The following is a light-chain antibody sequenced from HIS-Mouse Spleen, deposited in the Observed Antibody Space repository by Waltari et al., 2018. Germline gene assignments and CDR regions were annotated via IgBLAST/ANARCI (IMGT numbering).Light chain of an antibody. CDR3: EKKYSTPAT. CDR1: QSVLYSSNNKNY. V-gene: IGKV4-1*01. J-gene: IGKJ1*01. Sequence: DIVMTQSPDSLAVSLGEGATINFQSSQSVLYSSNNKNYLAWYHQKPGQPPKLLMCWASTRESGVPDRFRGSGSATDFTLTISRLQADDVAVYYGEKKYSTPATFGQGTKVEIK. CDR2: WAS.